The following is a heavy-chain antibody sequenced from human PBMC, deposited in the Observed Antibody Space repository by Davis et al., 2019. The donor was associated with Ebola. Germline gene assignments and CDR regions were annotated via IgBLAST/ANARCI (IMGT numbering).Heavy chain of an antibody. J-gene: IGHJ4*02. CDR2: ISAYNGNT. Sequence: AASVKVSCKASGYTFTSYAMHWVRQAPGQGLEWMGWISAYNGNTNYAQKLQGRVTMTTDTSTSTAYMELRSLRSDDTAVYYCAREVTMVRGVIITPHPPFDYWGQGTLVTVSS. CDR3: AREVTMVRGVIITPHPPFDY. V-gene: IGHV1-18*01. D-gene: IGHD3-10*01. CDR1: GYTFTSYA.